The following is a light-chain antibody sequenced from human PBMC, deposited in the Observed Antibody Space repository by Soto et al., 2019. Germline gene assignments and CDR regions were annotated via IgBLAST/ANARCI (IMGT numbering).Light chain of an antibody. CDR1: QSLVHTDGETY. V-gene: IGKV2D-29*01. CDR3: RRRIQLPLT. Sequence: DVVLTQTPLSLSVTPGQPASISCQSSQSLVHTDGETYLHWSLQRSGQPPQLLIYGVSNRFSGVRERFSGGGSGTDFILIISRVEAEAVGVSSCRRRIQLPLTFGKGTRLEIK. J-gene: IGKJ2*01. CDR2: GVS.